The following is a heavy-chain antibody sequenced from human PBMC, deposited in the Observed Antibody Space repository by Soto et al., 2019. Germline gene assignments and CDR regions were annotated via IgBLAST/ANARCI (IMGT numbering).Heavy chain of an antibody. D-gene: IGHD4-17*01. Sequence: GGSLRLSCSASGFTFSSYAMHWVRQAPGKGLEHVSAISSNGISTFYADSVKGRFTVSRDNAKNSLYLQMNSLRAEDTAVYYCARDSPLTTVTSDAFDIWGQGTMVTVSS. V-gene: IGHV3-64*04. J-gene: IGHJ3*02. CDR3: ARDSPLTTVTSDAFDI. CDR2: ISSNGIST. CDR1: GFTFSSYA.